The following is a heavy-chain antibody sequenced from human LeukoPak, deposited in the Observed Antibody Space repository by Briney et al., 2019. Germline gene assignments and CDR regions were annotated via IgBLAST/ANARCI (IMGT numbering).Heavy chain of an antibody. J-gene: IGHJ6*04. CDR2: ISSSGSTI. CDR3: ASFVLLWFGEPRTGMDV. V-gene: IGHV3-48*03. CDR1: GFTFSSYE. D-gene: IGHD3-10*01. Sequence: PGGSLRLSCAASGFTFSSYEMNWVRQAPGKGLEWVSYISSSGSTIYYADSVKGRFTISRDNAKNSLYLQMNSLRAEDTAVYYCASFVLLWFGEPRTGMDVWGKGTSVTVSS.